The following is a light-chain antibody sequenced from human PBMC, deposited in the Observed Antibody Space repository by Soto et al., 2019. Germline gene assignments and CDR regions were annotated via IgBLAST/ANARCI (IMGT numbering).Light chain of an antibody. J-gene: IGLJ1*01. CDR2: DVN. CDR1: SSDIGAYNY. V-gene: IGLV2-14*03. Sequence: QSVLTQPASVSGSPGQSIAISCTGSSSDIGAYNYVFWYQQHPGKAPKLMIYDVNNRPSGVSDRFSGSKSGNTASLTISGLQAEDEADYYCSSHTSESTDVLGTGTKVTVL. CDR3: SSHTSESTDV.